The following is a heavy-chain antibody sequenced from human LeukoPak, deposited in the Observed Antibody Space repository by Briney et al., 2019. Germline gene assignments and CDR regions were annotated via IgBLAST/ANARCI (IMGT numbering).Heavy chain of an antibody. CDR3: AGTDALYYYGMDV. Sequence: SETLSLTCAVYGGSFSGYYWSWIRQPPGKGLEWIGEINHSGSTNYNPSLKSRVTISVDTSKNQFSLKLSSVTAADTAVYYCAGTDALYYYGMDVWGQGTTVTVSS. V-gene: IGHV4-34*01. CDR2: INHSGST. CDR1: GGSFSGYY. J-gene: IGHJ6*02.